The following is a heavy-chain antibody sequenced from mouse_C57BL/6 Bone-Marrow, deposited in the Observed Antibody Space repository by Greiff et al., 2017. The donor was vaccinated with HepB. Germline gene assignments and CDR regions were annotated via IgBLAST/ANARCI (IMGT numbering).Heavy chain of an antibody. D-gene: IGHD1-1*01. Sequence: EVQGVESGGDLVKPGGSLKLSCAASGFTFSSYGMSWVRQTPDKRLEWVATISSGGSYTYYPDSVKGRFTISRDNAKNTLYLQMSSLKSEDTAMYYCARRADYYCSSPYYYAMDYWGQGTSVTVSS. J-gene: IGHJ4*01. V-gene: IGHV5-6*01. CDR2: ISSGGSYT. CDR1: GFTFSSYG. CDR3: ARRADYYCSSPYYYAMDY.